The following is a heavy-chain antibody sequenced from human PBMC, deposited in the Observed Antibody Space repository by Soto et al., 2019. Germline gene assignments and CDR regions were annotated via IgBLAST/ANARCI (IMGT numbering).Heavy chain of an antibody. CDR1: GGSITSDYSC. CDR3: ARCRKQPSPEGGVDV. D-gene: IGHD6-13*01. CDR2: IFDSGTT. Sequence: SETLSLTCTVSGGSITSDYSCWSWIRQPPGEGLEWIGHIFDSGTTYTNPPLRSQVAISLDTSKNHFSLTLTSVTAADTAVYYCARCRKQPSPEGGVDVWGQGTTVTVSS. V-gene: IGHV4-30-4*01. J-gene: IGHJ6*01.